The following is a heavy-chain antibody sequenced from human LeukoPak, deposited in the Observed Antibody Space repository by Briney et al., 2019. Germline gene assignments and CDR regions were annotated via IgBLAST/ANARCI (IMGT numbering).Heavy chain of an antibody. V-gene: IGHV4-59*01. CDR1: GGSISSYY. D-gene: IGHD6-13*01. Sequence: SETLSLTCTVSGGSISSYYWSWIRQPPGKGLEWNGYIYYSGSTNYNPSLKSRVTISVDTAKNQFSLKLSSVTAADTAVYYCARLIAAADYYFDYWGQGTLVTVSS. J-gene: IGHJ4*02. CDR3: ARLIAAADYYFDY. CDR2: IYYSGST.